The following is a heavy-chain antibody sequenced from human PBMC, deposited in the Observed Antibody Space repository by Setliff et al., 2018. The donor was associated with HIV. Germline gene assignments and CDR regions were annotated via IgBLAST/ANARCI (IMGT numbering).Heavy chain of an antibody. CDR1: GASINSHY. Sequence: PSETLSLTCTVSGASINSHYWNWVRQSPAKGLEWIGYYYNGGTSYNPSLQSRVTISVDTPKNQFSLHLNSVTAADTAVYCCARKEKGGAFDIWGLGTLVTVS. J-gene: IGHJ3*02. CDR2: YYNGGT. CDR3: ARKEKGGAFDI. V-gene: IGHV4-59*11.